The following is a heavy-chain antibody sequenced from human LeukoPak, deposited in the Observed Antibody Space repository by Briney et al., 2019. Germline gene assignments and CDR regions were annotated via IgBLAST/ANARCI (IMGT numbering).Heavy chain of an antibody. D-gene: IGHD6-13*01. V-gene: IGHV1-2*02. Sequence: ASVKVSCKASGYTFNSYGISWVRQAPGQGLEWMGWINPKSGGTNYAQKFQGRVTMTRDTSISTAYMELSRLRSDDTAVYYCARGIAAVTQTDDAFDIWGQGTMVTVSS. CDR3: ARGIAAVTQTDDAFDI. J-gene: IGHJ3*02. CDR2: INPKSGGT. CDR1: GYTFNSYG.